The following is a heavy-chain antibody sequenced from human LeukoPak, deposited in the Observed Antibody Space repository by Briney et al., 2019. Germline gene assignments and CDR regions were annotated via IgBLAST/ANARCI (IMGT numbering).Heavy chain of an antibody. Sequence: PGRSLRLSCAASGLIFSSYGMHWVRQAPGKGLEWVAVISYDGSNKYYADSVKGRFTISRDNSKKTLYLQMNSLRAEDTAVYYCAKSQIAVAVTGAFDIWGQGTMVAVSS. J-gene: IGHJ3*02. D-gene: IGHD6-19*01. CDR2: ISYDGSNK. CDR3: AKSQIAVAVTGAFDI. CDR1: GLIFSSYG. V-gene: IGHV3-30*18.